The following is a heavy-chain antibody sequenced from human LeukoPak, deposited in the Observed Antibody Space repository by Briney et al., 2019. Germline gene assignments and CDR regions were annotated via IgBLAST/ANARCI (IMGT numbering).Heavy chain of an antibody. Sequence: SETLSLTCTVSGGSISSGSYYWSWIRQPAGKGLEWIGRIDTSGSTNYNPSLKSRVTISVDTSKNQFSLKLSSVTAADTAVYYCAKDNEYSSSFRLRWFDPWGQGTLVTVSS. CDR2: IDTSGST. J-gene: IGHJ5*02. V-gene: IGHV4-61*02. CDR3: AKDNEYSSSFRLRWFDP. D-gene: IGHD6-6*01. CDR1: GGSISSGSYY.